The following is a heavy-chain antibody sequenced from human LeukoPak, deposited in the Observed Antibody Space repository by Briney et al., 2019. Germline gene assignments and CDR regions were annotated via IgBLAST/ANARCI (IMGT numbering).Heavy chain of an antibody. CDR1: GFTFGDSA. D-gene: IGHD1-26*01. J-gene: IGHJ4*02. CDR2: ISSSGSTI. V-gene: IGHV3-48*03. CDR3: AREERRSYYFDY. Sequence: PGGSLRLSCTASGFTFGDSAMSWVRQAPGKGLEWVSYISSSGSTIYYADSVKGRFTISRDNAKNSLYLQMNSLRAEDTAVYYCAREERRSYYFDYWGQGTLVTVSS.